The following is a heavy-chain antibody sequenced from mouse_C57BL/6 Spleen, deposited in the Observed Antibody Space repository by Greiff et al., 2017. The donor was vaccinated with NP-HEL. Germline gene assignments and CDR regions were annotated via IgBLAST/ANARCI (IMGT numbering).Heavy chain of an antibody. CDR1: GFNIKNTY. V-gene: IGHV14-3*01. D-gene: IGHD1-1*01. CDR3: ARCPDYYGSSYGYAMDY. Sequence: EVQLQQSVAELVRPGASVKLSCTASGFNIKNTYMHWVKQRPEQGLEWIGRIDPANGNTKYAPKFQGKATITADTSSNTAYLQLSSLTSEDTAIYYCARCPDYYGSSYGYAMDYWGQGTSVTVSS. CDR2: IDPANGNT. J-gene: IGHJ4*01.